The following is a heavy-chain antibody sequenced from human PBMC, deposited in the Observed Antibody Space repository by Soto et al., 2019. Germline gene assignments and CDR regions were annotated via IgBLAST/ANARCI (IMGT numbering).Heavy chain of an antibody. CDR2: ISAYNGRT. Sequence: QVPLVQSGAEVKKPGASVKVSCKASGYTFSSYGISWVRQAPGQGLEWMGWISAYNGRTNYAQRLQGRVTMTTDTSTSTAYMELRSLRSDDTAVYYCARTPIVVVVAATPAAYWGQGTLVTVSS. CDR1: GYTFSSYG. CDR3: ARTPIVVVVAATPAAY. D-gene: IGHD2-15*01. V-gene: IGHV1-18*01. J-gene: IGHJ4*02.